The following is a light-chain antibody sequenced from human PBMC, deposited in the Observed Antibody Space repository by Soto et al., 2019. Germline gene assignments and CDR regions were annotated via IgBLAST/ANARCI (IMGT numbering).Light chain of an antibody. V-gene: IGKV3-20*01. CDR1: QSVSSSY. CDR3: QQYGSSPPIT. CDR2: GAS. J-gene: IGKJ5*01. Sequence: SVLTQNPGTLSLSPGERATLSCRASQSVSSSYLAWYQQKPGQAPRLLIYGASSRAIGIPDRFSGSGSGTDFTLTISRLEPEDFAVYYCQQYGSSPPITFGQRRLPEVK.